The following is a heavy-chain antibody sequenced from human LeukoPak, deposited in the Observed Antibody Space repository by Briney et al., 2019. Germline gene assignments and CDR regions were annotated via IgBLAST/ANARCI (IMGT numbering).Heavy chain of an antibody. CDR1: GFTFSSYA. CDR2: ISGSGGST. J-gene: IGHJ4*02. Sequence: PGGSLRLSCAASGFTFSSYAMSWVRQAPGKGLEWVSAISGSGGSTYYADSVKGRFTISRGNSKNTLYLQMNSLRAEDTAVYYCAKRRSSTSRTDYFDYWGQGTLVTVSS. CDR3: AKRRSSTSRTDYFDY. D-gene: IGHD2-2*01. V-gene: IGHV3-23*01.